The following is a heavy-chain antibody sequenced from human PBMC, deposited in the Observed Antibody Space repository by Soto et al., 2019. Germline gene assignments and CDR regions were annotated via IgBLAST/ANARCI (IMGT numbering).Heavy chain of an antibody. J-gene: IGHJ5*02. CDR1: GFTFSTYA. V-gene: IGHV3-23*01. CDR2: IDAGGGAT. D-gene: IGHD5-18*01. CDR3: TAGGSLDGYST. Sequence: EVQLLESGGGLVQPGGSLRLSCAASGFTFSTYAMTWVRQAPGKGLEYFSSIDAGGGATYYANSVKGRFTISRDNSKNAMYQEMDTLRGQDKTICNWTAGGSLDGYSTWGQEALVTVPS.